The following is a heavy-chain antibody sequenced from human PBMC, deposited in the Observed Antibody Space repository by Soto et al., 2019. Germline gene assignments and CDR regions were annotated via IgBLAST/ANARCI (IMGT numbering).Heavy chain of an antibody. J-gene: IGHJ6*02. D-gene: IGHD6-6*01. V-gene: IGHV3-48*03. Sequence: PGGSLRLSCAASGVTFSSYEMNWVRQAPGKGLEWVSYISSSGSTIYYADSVKGRFTISRDNAKNSLYLQMNSLRAEDTAVYYCQMSSSDAYYYGMDVWGQGTTVTVSS. CDR3: QMSSSDAYYYGMDV. CDR1: GVTFSSYE. CDR2: ISSSGSTI.